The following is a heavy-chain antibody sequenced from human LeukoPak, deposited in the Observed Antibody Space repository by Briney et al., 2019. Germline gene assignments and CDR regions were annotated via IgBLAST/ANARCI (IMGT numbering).Heavy chain of an antibody. CDR3: AKGRGAHDS. CDR1: GFTFSTYA. Sequence: GGSLRLSCAASGFTFSTYAMSWVRQAPGKGLEWVSGNSGSGTVTYYADSVKGRFTISRDNSKNMLFLQMNSLRTEDTAVYYCAKGRGAHDSWGQGTLVTVSS. CDR2: NSGSGTVT. D-gene: IGHD3-10*01. V-gene: IGHV3-23*01. J-gene: IGHJ4*02.